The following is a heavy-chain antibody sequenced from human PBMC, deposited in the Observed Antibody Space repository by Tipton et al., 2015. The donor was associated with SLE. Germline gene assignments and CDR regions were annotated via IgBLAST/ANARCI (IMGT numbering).Heavy chain of an antibody. J-gene: IGHJ4*02. CDR2: IYYSGST. Sequence: TLSLTCTVSGGSISSYYWSWIRQPPGKGLEWIGYIYYSGSTNYNPSLKSRVTISVDTSKNQFSLKLSSVTAADTAVYYCARGGYYDSSGYYYYWGQGTLVTVSS. CDR1: GGSISSYY. D-gene: IGHD3-22*01. V-gene: IGHV4-59*01. CDR3: ARGGYYDSSGYYYY.